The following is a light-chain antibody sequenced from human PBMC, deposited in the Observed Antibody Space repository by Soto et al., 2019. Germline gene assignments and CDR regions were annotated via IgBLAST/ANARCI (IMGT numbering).Light chain of an antibody. CDR1: SSDVGSYNL. CDR2: EVN. V-gene: IGLV2-23*02. J-gene: IGLJ1*01. CDR3: CSYKHSNTF. Sequence: QSVLTQPASVSGSPGQSITISCTVTSSDVGSYNLVAWYQQHPGKAPKVIIYEVNKRPSGVSSRFSGSKSGDTASLTISGLQAEDEADYYCCSYKHSNTFFGSGTKVTVL.